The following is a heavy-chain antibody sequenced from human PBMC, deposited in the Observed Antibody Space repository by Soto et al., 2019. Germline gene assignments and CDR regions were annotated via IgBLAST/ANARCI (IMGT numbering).Heavy chain of an antibody. D-gene: IGHD4-4*01. V-gene: IGHV1-18*01. CDR3: ARAQTPTESDH. Sequence: GASVKVSCKASGYTFTNYGITWVRQAPGQGLEWMGWMNTYNGNTNYAQKVQDRVTMTTDTSTNSAYMELKSLRSDDTAVYFCARAQTPTESDHWGQGTLVTVSS. J-gene: IGHJ4*02. CDR1: GYTFTNYG. CDR2: MNTYNGNT.